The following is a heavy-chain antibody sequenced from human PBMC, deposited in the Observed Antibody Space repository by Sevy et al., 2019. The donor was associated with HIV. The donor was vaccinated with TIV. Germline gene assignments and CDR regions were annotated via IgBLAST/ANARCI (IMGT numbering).Heavy chain of an antibody. V-gene: IGHV3-23*01. Sequence: GGSLRLSCAASGFTFRNYAMNWVRQAPGQGLEWVSGISGTGVSGDKTNYADSVKGRFTISRDDSKNSLYLQLNTLRAEDTAIYYCARKYDSSGYFDYWGQGTLVTVSS. CDR2: ISGTGVSGDKT. CDR3: ARKYDSSGYFDY. CDR1: GFTFRNYA. D-gene: IGHD3-22*01. J-gene: IGHJ4*02.